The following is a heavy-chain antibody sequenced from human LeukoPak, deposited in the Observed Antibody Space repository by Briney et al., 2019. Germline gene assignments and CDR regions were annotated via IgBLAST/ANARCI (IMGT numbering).Heavy chain of an antibody. V-gene: IGHV4-34*01. J-gene: IGHJ4*02. Sequence: SETLSLTCAVYGESFSGYYWSWIRQPPGKGLEWIGEINHSGSTNYNPSLKSRVTISVDASKNQFSLKLSSVTAADTAVYYCARGGGSSPFDYWGQGTLVTVSS. CDR2: INHSGST. D-gene: IGHD1-26*01. CDR3: ARGGGSSPFDY. CDR1: GESFSGYY.